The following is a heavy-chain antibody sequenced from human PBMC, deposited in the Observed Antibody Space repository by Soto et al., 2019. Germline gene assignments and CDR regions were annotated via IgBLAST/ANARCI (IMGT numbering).Heavy chain of an antibody. CDR3: ARIWFSSGWHFDY. CDR2: INPNSGGT. D-gene: IGHD6-19*01. CDR1: GYTFTGYY. J-gene: IGHJ4*02. V-gene: IGHV1-2*02. Sequence: ASVKVSCKPSGYTFTGYYMQWVRQAPGQGLEWMGWINPNSGGTNYAQKFQGRVTMTRDTSISTAYMELSRLRSDDTAVYYYARIWFSSGWHFDYWGQGTLVTVSS.